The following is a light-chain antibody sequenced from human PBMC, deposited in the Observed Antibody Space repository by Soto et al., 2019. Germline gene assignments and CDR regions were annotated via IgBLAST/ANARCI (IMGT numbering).Light chain of an antibody. CDR3: CSYAGSNTYV. CDR2: EGS. Sequence: QSALTQPASVSGSPGQSITISCTGTSSDVGNYNLVSWYQQHPGKAPKLVIYEGSKRPSGVSNRCSGFKSGNTASLTISGLQAEDEADYHCCSYAGSNTYVFGTGTKLTVL. J-gene: IGLJ1*01. V-gene: IGLV2-23*01. CDR1: SSDVGNYNL.